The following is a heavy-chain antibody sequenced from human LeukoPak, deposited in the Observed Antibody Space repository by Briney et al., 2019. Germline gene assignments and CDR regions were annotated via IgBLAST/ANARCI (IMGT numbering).Heavy chain of an antibody. CDR3: ARGLGSIVATTNPY. D-gene: IGHD5-12*01. CDR1: GFTFSSYW. V-gene: IGHV3-74*01. J-gene: IGHJ4*02. Sequence: GGSLRLSCAASGFTFSSYWMHWVRHAPGKGLVWVSRINTDGSSTSYADSVKGRFTISRDNAKNTLYLQMNSLRAEDTAVYYCARGLGSIVATTNPYWGQGTLVTVSS. CDR2: INTDGSST.